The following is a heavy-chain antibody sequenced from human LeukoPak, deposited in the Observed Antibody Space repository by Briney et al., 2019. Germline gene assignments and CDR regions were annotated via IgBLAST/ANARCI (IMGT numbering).Heavy chain of an antibody. J-gene: IGHJ4*02. CDR3: ARDYPYYDFWSGYGPTAYVDY. CDR1: GFTLSSYW. V-gene: IGHV3-7*01. CDR2: IKQDGSEK. Sequence: PGGSLRLSCGASGFTLSSYWMSWVRQAPGKGLEWVANIKQDGSEKYYVDSVKGRFTISRDNAKNSLYLQMNSLRAEDTAVYYCARDYPYYDFWSGYGPTAYVDYWGQGTLVTVSS. D-gene: IGHD3-3*01.